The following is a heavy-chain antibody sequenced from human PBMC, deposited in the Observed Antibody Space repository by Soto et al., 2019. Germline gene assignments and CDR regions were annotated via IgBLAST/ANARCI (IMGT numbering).Heavy chain of an antibody. CDR1: GYTFSSYD. CDR3: ATSGGGWYLY. Sequence: QVQLVQSGAEVKKPGASVKVSCKASGYTFSSYDINWVRQATGQGIAWMGWLNPNSGDTGYAQKFQGRVTLTRNTSINTAYIELSSLTSDDTAVYYCATSGGGWYLYWGQGTLVTVSS. CDR2: LNPNSGDT. J-gene: IGHJ4*02. D-gene: IGHD6-19*01. V-gene: IGHV1-8*01.